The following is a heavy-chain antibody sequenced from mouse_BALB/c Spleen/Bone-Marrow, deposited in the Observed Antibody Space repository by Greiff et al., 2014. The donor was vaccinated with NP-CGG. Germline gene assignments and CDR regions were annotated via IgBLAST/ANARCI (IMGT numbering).Heavy chain of an antibody. D-gene: IGHD2-13*01. CDR3: ARDRRGLRYFDV. V-gene: IGHV2-6-7*01. CDR2: IWGDGST. CDR1: GFSLTGYG. J-gene: IGHJ1*01. Sequence: LQLVESGPGLVAPSQSLSITCTVSGFSLTGYGVNWVRQPPGKGLEWLGKIWGDGSTDYNSPLKSRLSIIKDNSKSQVFLKMNSLQTDDTARYYCARDRRGLRYFDVWGAGTTVTVSS.